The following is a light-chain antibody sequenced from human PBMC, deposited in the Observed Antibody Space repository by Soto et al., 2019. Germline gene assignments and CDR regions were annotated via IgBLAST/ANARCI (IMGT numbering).Light chain of an antibody. Sequence: VLTQSPGTLSLSPGERATLSCRASQSVSSSYLAWYQQKPGQPPRLLIYGASSRATGIPDRFSGSGSGTDFTLTISRLEPEDFAVYYCQHFGSSLWTFGQGTKVEIK. CDR1: QSVSSSY. J-gene: IGKJ1*01. V-gene: IGKV3-20*01. CDR2: GAS. CDR3: QHFGSSLWT.